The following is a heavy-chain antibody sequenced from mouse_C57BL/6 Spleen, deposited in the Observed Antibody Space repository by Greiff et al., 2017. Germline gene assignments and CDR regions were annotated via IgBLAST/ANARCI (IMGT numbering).Heavy chain of an antibody. CDR2: ISDGGSYT. Sequence: EVQVVESGGGLVKPGGSLKLSCAASGFTFSSYAMSWVRQTPEKRLEWVATISDGGSYTYYPDNVKGRFTISRDNAKNNLYLQMSHLKSEDTAMYYCAREDYYSNDIDYWGQGTTLTVSS. D-gene: IGHD2-5*01. CDR3: AREDYYSNDIDY. V-gene: IGHV5-4*01. CDR1: GFTFSSYA. J-gene: IGHJ2*01.